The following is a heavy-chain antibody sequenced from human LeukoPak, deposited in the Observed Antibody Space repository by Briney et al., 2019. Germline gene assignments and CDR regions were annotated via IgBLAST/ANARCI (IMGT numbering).Heavy chain of an antibody. V-gene: IGHV1-2*02. Sequence: EASVKVSCKASGYTFTGYYMHWVRQAPGQGLEWMGWINPNSGGTNYAQKFQGRVTMTRDTSISTAYMELSRLRSDDTAVYYCARRSDTAMAWDAFDIWGQGTMVTVSS. J-gene: IGHJ3*02. CDR1: GYTFTGYY. D-gene: IGHD5-18*01. CDR2: INPNSGGT. CDR3: ARRSDTAMAWDAFDI.